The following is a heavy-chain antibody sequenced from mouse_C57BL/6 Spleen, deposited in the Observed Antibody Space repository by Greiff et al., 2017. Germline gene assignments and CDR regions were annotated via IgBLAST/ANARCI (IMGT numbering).Heavy chain of an antibody. CDR1: GYAFSSSW. V-gene: IGHV1-82*01. Sequence: QVQLKESGPELVKPGASVKISCKASGYAFSSSWMNWVKQRPGKGLEWIGRIYPGDGDTNYNGKFKGKATLTADKSSSTAYMQLSSLTSEDSAVYFCARWEGSSGYGDYWGQGTTLTVSS. D-gene: IGHD3-2*02. CDR3: ARWEGSSGYGDY. CDR2: IYPGDGDT. J-gene: IGHJ2*01.